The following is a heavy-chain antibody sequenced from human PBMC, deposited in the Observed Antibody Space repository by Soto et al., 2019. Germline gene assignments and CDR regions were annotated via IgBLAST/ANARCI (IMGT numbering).Heavy chain of an antibody. D-gene: IGHD5-18*01. Sequence: QITLKESGPTLVKPTQTLTLTCTFSGFSLSTSGVGVGWIRQPPGKALEWLALIYWDDDKRYSPSLKSRLTITKDTSKNQVVLTMTNMDPVDTATYYCAHIGWDRMDTLNYFNYWGQGTLVTVSS. CDR1: GFSLSTSGVG. J-gene: IGHJ4*02. CDR2: IYWDDDK. V-gene: IGHV2-5*02. CDR3: AHIGWDRMDTLNYFNY.